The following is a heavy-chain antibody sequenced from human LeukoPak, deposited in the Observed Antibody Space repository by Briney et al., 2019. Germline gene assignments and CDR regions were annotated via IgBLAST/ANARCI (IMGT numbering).Heavy chain of an antibody. D-gene: IGHD6-13*01. CDR1: GGSISSYY. V-gene: IGHV4-4*07. Sequence: SETLSLTCTVSGGSISSYYWSWIRQPAGKGLEWIGRIYTSGSTNYNPSLKSRVTMSVDTSKNQFSLKLSSVTAADTAVYYCASAPHIAAAGRESNWFDPWGQGTLVTVSS. J-gene: IGHJ5*02. CDR2: IYTSGST. CDR3: ASAPHIAAAGRESNWFDP.